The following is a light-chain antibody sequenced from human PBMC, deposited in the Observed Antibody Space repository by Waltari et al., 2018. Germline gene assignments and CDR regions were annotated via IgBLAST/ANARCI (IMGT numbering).Light chain of an antibody. V-gene: IGKV1-39*01. CDR1: QSISSY. CDR2: AAS. Sequence: DIQMTQSPSSLSASVGDRVTITCRASQSISSYLNWYQQKPGKAPKLLIYAASSLQSGVPSRFSGSGSGTDFTLTISSLQPEDFATYYCQQSYSTLFTFGGGTKVEIK. J-gene: IGKJ4*01. CDR3: QQSYSTLFT.